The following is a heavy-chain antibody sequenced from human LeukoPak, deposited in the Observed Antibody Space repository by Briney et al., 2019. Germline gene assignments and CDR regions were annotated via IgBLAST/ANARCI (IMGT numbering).Heavy chain of an antibody. CDR1: GFTFSSYS. CDR2: ISSSSSYI. J-gene: IGHJ4*02. V-gene: IGHV3-21*01. D-gene: IGHD3-9*01. Sequence: KTGGSLRLSCAASGFTFSSYSMNWVRQAPGKGLEWVSSISSSSSYIYYADSVKGRFTISRDNAKNSLHLQMNSLRAEDTAVYYCASRGTMAGYSLDYWGQGTLVTVSS. CDR3: ASRGTMAGYSLDY.